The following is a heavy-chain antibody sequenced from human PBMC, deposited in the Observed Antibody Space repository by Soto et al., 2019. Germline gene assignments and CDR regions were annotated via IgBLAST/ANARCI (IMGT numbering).Heavy chain of an antibody. D-gene: IGHD3-16*01. V-gene: IGHV4-30-4*01. CDR2: IYYSGST. Sequence: SETLSLTCPVSGGSISSGDYYWSWIRQPPGKGLEWIGYIYYSGSTYYNPSLKSRVTISVDTSKNQFSLKLSSVTAADTAVYYCALGPPGGYYGMDVWGQGTTVTVSS. CDR1: GGSISSGDYY. CDR3: ALGPPGGYYGMDV. J-gene: IGHJ6*02.